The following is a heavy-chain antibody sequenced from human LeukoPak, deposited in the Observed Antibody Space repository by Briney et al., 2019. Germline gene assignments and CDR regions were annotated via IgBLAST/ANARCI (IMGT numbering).Heavy chain of an antibody. V-gene: IGHV3-21*01. CDR1: GFTVSNDF. D-gene: IGHD6-13*01. CDR3: ARDGIAAAGTQGY. J-gene: IGHJ4*02. Sequence: GGSLRLSCAASGFTVSNDFMTWVRQAPGKGLEWVSSISSSSSYIYYADSVKGRFTISRDNAKDSLYLQMNSLRAEDTAVYYCARDGIAAAGTQGYWGQGTLVTVSS. CDR2: ISSSSSYI.